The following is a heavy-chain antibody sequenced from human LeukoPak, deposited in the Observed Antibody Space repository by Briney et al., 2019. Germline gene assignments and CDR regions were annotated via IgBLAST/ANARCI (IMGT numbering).Heavy chain of an antibody. J-gene: IGHJ6*02. CDR3: ASIPPYCSSTSCHQRATYYYYGMDV. D-gene: IGHD2-2*01. CDR1: GGSFSGYY. Sequence: PSETLSFTCAVYGGSFSGYYWSWIRQPPGKGLEWIGEINHSGSTNYNPSLKSRVTISVDTSKNQFSLKLSSVTAADTAVYYCASIPPYCSSTSCHQRATYYYYGMDVWGQGTTVTVSS. CDR2: INHSGST. V-gene: IGHV4-34*01.